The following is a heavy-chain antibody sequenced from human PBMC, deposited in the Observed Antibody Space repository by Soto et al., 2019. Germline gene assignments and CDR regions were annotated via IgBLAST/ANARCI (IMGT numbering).Heavy chain of an antibody. CDR3: ARDRVRCSSTSCYYKGSDYYYYGMDV. V-gene: IGHV4-31*03. D-gene: IGHD2-2*01. J-gene: IGHJ6*02. CDR2: IYYSGST. CDR1: GGSISSGGYY. Sequence: QVQLQESGPGLVKPSQTLSLTCTVSGGSISSGGYYWSWIRQHPGKGLEWIGYIYYSGSTYYNPSLKSRVTISVDTSKNQFSLKLSSVTAADTAVYYCARDRVRCSSTSCYYKGSDYYYYGMDVWGQGTTVTVSS.